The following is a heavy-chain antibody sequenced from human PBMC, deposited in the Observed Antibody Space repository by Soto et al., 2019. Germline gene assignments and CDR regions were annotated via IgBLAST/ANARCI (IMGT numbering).Heavy chain of an antibody. J-gene: IGHJ4*02. CDR3: AREFDSSGWLNYFVY. Sequence: QVQLVESGGGVVQPGRSLRLSCAASGFTFSSYAMHWVRQAPGKGLEWVAVISYDGSNKYYADSVKGRFTIYRDNSKNTLYLQMNSLRAEDTAVYYCAREFDSSGWLNYFVYLGQGTLVTVSS. V-gene: IGHV3-30-3*01. CDR2: ISYDGSNK. CDR1: GFTFSSYA. D-gene: IGHD6-19*01.